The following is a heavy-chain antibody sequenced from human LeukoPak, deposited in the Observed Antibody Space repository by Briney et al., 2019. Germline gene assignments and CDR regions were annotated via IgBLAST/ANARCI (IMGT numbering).Heavy chain of an antibody. D-gene: IGHD3-3*01. Sequence: GGSLRLSCAASGFTFSSYNMNWVRQAPGKGLEWVSAISGSGGSTYYADSVKGRFTISRDNSKNTLYLQMNSLRAEDTAVYYCAKEGVEWLSIIDYWGQGTLVTVSS. V-gene: IGHV3-23*01. CDR2: ISGSGGST. CDR3: AKEGVEWLSIIDY. CDR1: GFTFSSYN. J-gene: IGHJ4*02.